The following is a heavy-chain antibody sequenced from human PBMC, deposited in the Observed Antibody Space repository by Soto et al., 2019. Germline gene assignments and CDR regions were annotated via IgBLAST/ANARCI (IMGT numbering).Heavy chain of an antibody. V-gene: IGHV3-30*03. CDR2: ISYDGTKK. CDR3: ARDDSNAGNHYYYYGMDV. J-gene: IGHJ6*02. Sequence: GGSLRLCCAASGFRVTSYGMHWVRQAPGKGLEWVALISYDGTKKYSADSVKGRFTISRDNSKNTLYLQTDSLRSEDTAVYYCARDDSNAGNHYYYYGMDVWGQGTTVTVSS. CDR1: GFRVTSYG. D-gene: IGHD4-4*01.